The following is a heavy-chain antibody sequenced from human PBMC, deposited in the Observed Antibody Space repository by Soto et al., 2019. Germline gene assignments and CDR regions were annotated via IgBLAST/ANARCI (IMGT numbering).Heavy chain of an antibody. V-gene: IGHV1-18*04. CDR2: VSADNGNT. CDR1: GYTFTSYG. J-gene: IGHJ3*01. D-gene: IGHD3-22*01. Sequence: QVQLVQSGAEVKKPGASVKVSCKASGYTFTSYGISWVRQAPGQGLEWMGWVSADNGNTNYSQKLQGRVTMTTDTSTSAAYMELRSFRSDATAVYYCASSQLDDDSSGYYYFGLNCFAFSGHGTMVAVSS. CDR3: ASSQLDDDSSGYYYFGLNCFAF.